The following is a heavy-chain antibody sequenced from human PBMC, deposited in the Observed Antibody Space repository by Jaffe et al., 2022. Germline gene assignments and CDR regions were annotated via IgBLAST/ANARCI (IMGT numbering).Heavy chain of an antibody. CDR1: GFTFSSYG. J-gene: IGHJ4*02. V-gene: IGHV3-30*02. Sequence: QVQLVESGGGVVQPGGSLRLSCAASGFTFSSYGMHWVRQAPGKGLEWVAFIRYDGSNKYYADSVKGRFTISRDNSKNTLYLQMNSLRAEDTAVYYCAKDKFSAWLRFSRYFDYWGQGTLVTVSS. CDR3: AKDKFSAWLRFSRYFDY. CDR2: IRYDGSNK. D-gene: IGHD5-12*01.